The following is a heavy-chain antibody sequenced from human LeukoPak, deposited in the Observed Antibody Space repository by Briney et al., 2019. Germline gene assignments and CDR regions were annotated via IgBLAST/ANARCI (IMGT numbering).Heavy chain of an antibody. CDR3: ASRPPRGSTWYYFDY. CDR1: GFTFSGYQ. Sequence: VGSLRLSRAASGFTFSGYQMNWVRQAPGKGLEWVSYISSSGTTIYYADSLTGRFPISRDNTKNSLYLQMNSLRAHDTAVYYCASRPPRGSTWYYFDYWGQGTLVTVSS. V-gene: IGHV3-11*04. D-gene: IGHD6-13*01. CDR2: ISSSGTTI. J-gene: IGHJ4*02.